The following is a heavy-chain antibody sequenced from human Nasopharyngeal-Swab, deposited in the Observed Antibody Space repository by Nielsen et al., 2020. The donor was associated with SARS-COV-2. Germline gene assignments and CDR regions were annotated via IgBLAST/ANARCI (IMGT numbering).Heavy chain of an antibody. CDR1: GFTFSSYA. D-gene: IGHD4-17*01. J-gene: IGHJ6*02. CDR3: AKDEEYDYGDYGAYYYYYGMDV. CDR2: ISGSGGST. V-gene: IGHV3-23*01. Sequence: GGSLRLSCAASGFTFSSYAMSWVRQAPGQGLEWVSAISGSGGSTYYADSVKGRFTISRDNSKNTLYLQMNSLRAEDTAVYYCAKDEEYDYGDYGAYYYYYGMDVWGQGTTVTVSS.